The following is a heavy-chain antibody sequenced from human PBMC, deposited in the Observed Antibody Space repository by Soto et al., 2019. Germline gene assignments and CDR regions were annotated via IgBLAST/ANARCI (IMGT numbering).Heavy chain of an antibody. CDR3: ARGVKNVGEGY. D-gene: IGHD2-8*01. CDR2: IYYSGST. Sequence: LSLTCTVSGGSISSSSYYWGWIRQPPGEGLEWIGSIYYSGSTYYNPSLKSRVTISVDTSKNQFSLKLSSVTAADTAVYYCARGVKNVGEGYWGQGTLVTVSS. V-gene: IGHV4-39*01. CDR1: GGSISSSSYY. J-gene: IGHJ4*02.